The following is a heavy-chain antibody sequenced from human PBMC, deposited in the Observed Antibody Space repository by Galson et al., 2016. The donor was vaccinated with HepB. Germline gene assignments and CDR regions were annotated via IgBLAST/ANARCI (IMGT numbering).Heavy chain of an antibody. V-gene: IGHV3-7*01. J-gene: IGHJ4*02. D-gene: IGHD3-22*01. CDR2: IKEDGSEK. CDR3: ARARGRSGYYFD. CDR1: GFIFRSYW. Sequence: SLRLSCAASGFIFRSYWMGWVRQAPGKGLEWVGNIKEDGSEKHYVESVKGRLTISRDNTKNSLYLQMNSLRVDDTAVYYCARARGRSGYYFDCGQGTLVTVS.